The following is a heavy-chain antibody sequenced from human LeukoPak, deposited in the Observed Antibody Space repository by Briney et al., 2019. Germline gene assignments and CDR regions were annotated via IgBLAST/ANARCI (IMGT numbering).Heavy chain of an antibody. J-gene: IGHJ4*02. CDR3: ASKGGFDD. CDR2: ISSSGSAI. Sequence: GGSLRLSCAASGFSFSSYEMNWVRQAPGKGLEWVSYISSSGSAIFYADSVKGRFTTSRDNAKNSLFLQMNSLRAEDTAFYYCASKGGFDDWGQGTLVTVSS. V-gene: IGHV3-48*03. CDR1: GFSFSSYE. D-gene: IGHD2-15*01.